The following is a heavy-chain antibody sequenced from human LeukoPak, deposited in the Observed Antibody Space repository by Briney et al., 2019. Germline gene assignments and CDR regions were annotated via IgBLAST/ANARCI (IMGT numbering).Heavy chain of an antibody. D-gene: IGHD3-3*01. CDR2: IYYSGSI. CDR1: GGSISSSSYY. CDR3: AREGPISFRLLYRNSNYFDY. Sequence: SETLSLTCTVSGGSISSSSYYWGWIRQPPGKGLEWIGSIYYSGSIYHNPSLNSRVTISVDTSKNQFSLKLGSVTAADTAVYFCAREGPISFRLLYRNSNYFDYWGQGTLVTVSS. J-gene: IGHJ4*02. V-gene: IGHV4-39*02.